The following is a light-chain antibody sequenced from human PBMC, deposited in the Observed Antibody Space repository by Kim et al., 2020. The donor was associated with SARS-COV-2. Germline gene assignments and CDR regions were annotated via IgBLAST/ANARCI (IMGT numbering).Light chain of an antibody. CDR3: QQYGSSPYT. V-gene: IGKV3-20*01. CDR1: RSVSSNY. CDR2: GAS. J-gene: IGKJ2*01. Sequence: EIVLTQSPGTLSLSPGERATLSCRASRSVSSNYLAWFQQKPGQAPRLLIYGASSRITGIPDRFSGSGSGTDFPLTISRLEPEDFAVYYCQQYGSSPYTFGQGTKLEI.